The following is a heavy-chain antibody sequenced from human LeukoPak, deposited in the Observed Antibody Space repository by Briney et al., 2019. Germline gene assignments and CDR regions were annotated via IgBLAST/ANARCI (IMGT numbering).Heavy chain of an antibody. D-gene: IGHD1/OR15-1a*01. V-gene: IGHV4-59*08. CDR1: GGSISSYY. J-gene: IGHJ4*02. CDR3: ARLHVLNNSVLHHFDR. Sequence: PSETLSLTCTVSGGSISSYYWSWIRQPPGKGLESIGYIYYSNTNYNPSLKSRVTISVDTSKNQFSLKLSSVTAADTAVYYCARLHVLNNSVLHHFDRWGQGTLVTVSS. CDR2: IYYSNT.